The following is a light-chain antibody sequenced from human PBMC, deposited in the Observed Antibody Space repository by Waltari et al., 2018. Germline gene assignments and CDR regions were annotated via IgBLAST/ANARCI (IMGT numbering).Light chain of an antibody. V-gene: IGLV3-1*01. J-gene: IGLJ1*01. CDR2: ADS. CDR1: HLGSKW. CDR3: QTWDSNIFV. Sequence: SFELTQPSSVSVSPGQTASIACSGDHLGSKWTSWYQQKAGQSPVLVIYADSERPSGVPGRFAAARPGDTVTLNSSGTQDLDEADYYCQTWDSNIFVFGPGTKVTVL.